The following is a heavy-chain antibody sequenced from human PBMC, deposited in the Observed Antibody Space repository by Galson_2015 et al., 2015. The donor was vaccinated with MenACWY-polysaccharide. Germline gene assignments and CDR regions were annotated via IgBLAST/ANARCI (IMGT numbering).Heavy chain of an antibody. CDR1: GFTFSGYW. D-gene: IGHD1-26*01. J-gene: IGHJ6*02. CDR2: IKEDGSKR. V-gene: IGHV3-7*01. CDR3: ATWVGLGLDV. Sequence: SLRLSCAASGFTFSGYWMTWVRQAPGKGLEWVANIKEDGSKRYYVDSVKGRFTISRDNAKNSLYLQMNSLRAEDTAVYYCATWVGLGLDVWGQGTTVTASS.